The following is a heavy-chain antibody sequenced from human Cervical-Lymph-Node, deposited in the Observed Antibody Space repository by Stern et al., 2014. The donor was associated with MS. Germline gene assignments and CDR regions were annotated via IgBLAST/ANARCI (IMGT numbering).Heavy chain of an antibody. CDR1: EFTFSDYS. CDR3: AKVAYSGNALDY. CDR2: IISSGVIT. V-gene: IGHV3-23*04. J-gene: IGHJ4*02. Sequence: EVHLVESGGDLVQPGGSLRLSCAASEFTFSDYSMTWVRQAPQKGLEWVSTIISSGVITYYADSVKGRFTISRDNSKSTLTLHKNSLRAEDTAIYFCAKVAYSGNALDYWGQGTLVTVSS. D-gene: IGHD4-23*01.